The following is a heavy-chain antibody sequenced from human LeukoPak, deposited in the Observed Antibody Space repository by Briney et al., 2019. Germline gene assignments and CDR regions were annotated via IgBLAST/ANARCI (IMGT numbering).Heavy chain of an antibody. D-gene: IGHD2-2*01. Sequence: SVTLSCKASGYTFIAYYMHWVRQAPGQGLEWMGWINPNSGGTNYAQKFQGRVTMTRDTSISTVYMELSRLRSDDTAVYYCARDSCSSTSCLSIDDYWGQG. CDR2: INPNSGGT. J-gene: IGHJ4*02. V-gene: IGHV1-2*02. CDR3: ARDSCSSTSCLSIDDY. CDR1: GYTFIAYY.